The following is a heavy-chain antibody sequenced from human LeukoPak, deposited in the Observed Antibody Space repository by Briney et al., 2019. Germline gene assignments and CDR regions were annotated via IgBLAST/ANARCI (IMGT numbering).Heavy chain of an antibody. CDR2: IYTSGST. J-gene: IGHJ2*01. CDR3: ARTYGDYGYWYFDL. CDR1: GGSISSYY. D-gene: IGHD4-17*01. Sequence: SETLSLTCTVSGGSISSYYWSWIRQPAGKGLEWIGRIYTSGSTNYNPSLKSRVTMSVDTSRNQFSLKLSSVTAADTAVYYCARTYGDYGYWYFDLWGRGTLVTVSS. V-gene: IGHV4-4*07.